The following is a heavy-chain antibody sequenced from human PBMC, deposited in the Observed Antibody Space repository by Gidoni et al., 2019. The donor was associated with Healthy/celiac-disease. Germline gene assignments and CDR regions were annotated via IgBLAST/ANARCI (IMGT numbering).Heavy chain of an antibody. CDR3: ARDLGGWPDN. J-gene: IGHJ4*02. V-gene: IGHV3-30-3*01. D-gene: IGHD3-16*01. CDR2: ISYDGSNK. Sequence: VPLVESGGGVVPPGRSLRLSCAAAGFTFSSSAMHWVRQDPGKGLEWVAVISYDGSNKYYADSVKGRFTISRDNSKNTLYLQMNSLRAEDTAVYYCARDLGGWPDNWGQGTLVTVSS. CDR1: GFTFSSSA.